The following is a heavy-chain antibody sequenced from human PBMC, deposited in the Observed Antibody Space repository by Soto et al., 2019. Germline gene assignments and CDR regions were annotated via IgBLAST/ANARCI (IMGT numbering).Heavy chain of an antibody. Sequence: EVQLLESGGGLVQPGGSLRLSCAASGFTFSSYAMSWVRQAPGKGLEWVSAISGSGGSTYYADSVKGRFTISRDNSKNTLYLQMNSLRSEDTAVYYCASFRGGYSGLFFLSLDYWGQGTLVTVSS. J-gene: IGHJ4*02. CDR2: ISGSGGST. V-gene: IGHV3-23*01. CDR1: GFTFSSYA. CDR3: ASFRGGYSGLFFLSLDY. D-gene: IGHD5-18*01.